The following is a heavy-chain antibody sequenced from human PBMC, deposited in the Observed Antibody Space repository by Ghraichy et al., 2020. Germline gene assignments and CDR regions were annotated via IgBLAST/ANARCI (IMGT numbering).Heavy chain of an antibody. J-gene: IGHJ4*02. CDR3: ARDGGLAYCGGDCYPYYFDY. V-gene: IGHV3-30-3*01. CDR1: GFTFSSYA. Sequence: SLNISCAASGFTFSSYAMHWVRQAPGKGLEWVAVISYDGSNKYYADSVKGRFTISRDNSKNTLYLQMNSLRAEDTAVYYCARDGGLAYCGGDCYPYYFDYWGQGTLVTVSS. D-gene: IGHD2-21*02. CDR2: ISYDGSNK.